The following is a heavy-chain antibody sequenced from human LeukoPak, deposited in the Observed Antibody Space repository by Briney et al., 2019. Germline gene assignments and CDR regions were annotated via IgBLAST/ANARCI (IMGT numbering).Heavy chain of an antibody. D-gene: IGHD3-3*01. V-gene: IGHV4-30-4*08. CDR1: GGSISSGDYY. CDR3: ARQVLEWLLPAFDY. CDR2: IYYSGST. Sequence: SQTLSLTCTVSGGSISSGDYYWSWIRQPPGKGLEWIGYIYYSGSTYYNPSLKSRVTISVDTSKNQFSLKLSSVTAADTAVYYCARQVLEWLLPAFDYWGQGTLVTVSS. J-gene: IGHJ4*02.